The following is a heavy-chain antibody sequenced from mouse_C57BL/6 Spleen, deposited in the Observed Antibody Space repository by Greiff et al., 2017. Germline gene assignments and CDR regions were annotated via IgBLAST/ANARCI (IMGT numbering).Heavy chain of an antibody. CDR1: GYTFTSYW. J-gene: IGHJ2*01. Sequence: VQLQQSGAELVKPGASVKLSCKASGYTFTSYWMHWVKQRPGRGLEWIGRIDPNSGGTKYNEKFKSKATLTVDKPSSTAYMQLSSLTSEDSAVYYCARSEVFYYGSSHYFDYWGQGTTLTVSS. CDR3: ARSEVFYYGSSHYFDY. CDR2: IDPNSGGT. V-gene: IGHV1-72*01. D-gene: IGHD1-1*01.